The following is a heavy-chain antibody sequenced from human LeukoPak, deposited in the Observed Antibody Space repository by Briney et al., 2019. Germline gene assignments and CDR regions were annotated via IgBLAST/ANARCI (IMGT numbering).Heavy chain of an antibody. CDR3: AREWVTSGSYRRFDY. CDR2: IYTSGST. D-gene: IGHD1-26*01. CDR1: GGSISSGIYY. Sequence: SETLSLTCTVSGGSISSGIYYWSWIRQPAGKGLEWIGRIYTSGSTNYNPSLKSRVTISVDTSKNQFSLKLSSVTAADTAVYYCAREWVTSGSYRRFDYWGQGTLVTVSS. J-gene: IGHJ4*02. V-gene: IGHV4-61*02.